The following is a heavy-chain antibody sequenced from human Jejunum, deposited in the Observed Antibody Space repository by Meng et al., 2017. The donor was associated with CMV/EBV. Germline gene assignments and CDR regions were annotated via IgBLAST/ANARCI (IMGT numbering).Heavy chain of an antibody. CDR2: ISPKTGNT. Sequence: CKYSGYAFIVHCISWVRQAPGQGLEWMGWISPKTGNTKYAQKLQDRVSMTTDISTNTAYLDLRGLKSDDTAVYYCARDTYLGEYFQHWGQGTLVTVSS. J-gene: IGHJ1*01. D-gene: IGHD2/OR15-2a*01. V-gene: IGHV1-18*04. CDR3: ARDTYLGEYFQH. CDR1: GYAFIVHC.